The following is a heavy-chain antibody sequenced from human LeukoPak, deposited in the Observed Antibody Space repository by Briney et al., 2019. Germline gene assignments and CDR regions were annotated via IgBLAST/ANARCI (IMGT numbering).Heavy chain of an antibody. CDR1: GVPFSNYY. Sequence: PSETLSLTCAASGVPFSNYYWSWVRQSPSQGLEWIGEINHSGYTNYNPSLKSRVTTSIDPSKKQFSLRLTSVTAADAGVYYCTRAVAGHPDWGQGTLVTVSS. D-gene: IGHD6-19*01. J-gene: IGHJ4*02. V-gene: IGHV4-34*01. CDR3: TRAVAGHPD. CDR2: INHSGYT.